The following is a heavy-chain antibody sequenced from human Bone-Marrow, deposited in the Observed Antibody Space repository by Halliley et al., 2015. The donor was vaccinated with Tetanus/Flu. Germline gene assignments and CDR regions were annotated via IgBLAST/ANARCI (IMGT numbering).Heavy chain of an antibody. V-gene: IGHV1-18*01. J-gene: IGHJ6*02. CDR2: ISGYNGNT. Sequence: SISGYNGNTQYEQKMKGRVTVSTDTSTRTVYMELRRLRSDDTAVYYCARGRDFINVYYYYGLDVWGQGTTVTVSS. CDR3: ARGRDFINVYYYYGLDV. D-gene: IGHD2-8*01.